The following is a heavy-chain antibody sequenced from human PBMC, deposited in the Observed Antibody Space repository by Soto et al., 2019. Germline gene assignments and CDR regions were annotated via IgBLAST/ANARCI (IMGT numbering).Heavy chain of an antibody. V-gene: IGHV4-30-4*02. Sequence: PSETLSLTCTVSGGSISSGDYYWSWIRQPPGKGLEWIGYIYYSGSTYYNPSLKSRVTISVDTSKNQFSLKLSSVTAADTAVYYCARDNGYSYGYFDYWGQGTLVTVSS. CDR2: IYYSGST. J-gene: IGHJ4*02. CDR1: GGSISSGDYY. D-gene: IGHD5-18*01. CDR3: ARDNGYSYGYFDY.